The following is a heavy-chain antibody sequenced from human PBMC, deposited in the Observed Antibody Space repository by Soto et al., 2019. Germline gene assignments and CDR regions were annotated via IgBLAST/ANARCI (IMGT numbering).Heavy chain of an antibody. D-gene: IGHD4-17*01. J-gene: IGHJ4*02. CDR3: AKYHLTTVMIDY. CDR1: GFTFSSYA. V-gene: IGHV3-23*01. CDR2: ISGSGGST. Sequence: GGSLTLSCAASGFTFSSYAMSWVRQAPGKRLEWVSAISGSGGSTYYADSVKGRFTISRDNSKNTLYLQMNSLRAEDTAVYYCAKYHLTTVMIDYWGQGTLVTVSS.